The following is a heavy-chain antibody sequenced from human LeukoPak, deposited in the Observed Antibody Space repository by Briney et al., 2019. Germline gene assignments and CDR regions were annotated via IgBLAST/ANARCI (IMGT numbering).Heavy chain of an antibody. CDR1: GFTFSSYG. CDR2: IWYGGSNK. V-gene: IGHV3-33*01. Sequence: GGSLRLSCAASGFTFSSYGMHWVRQAPGKGLEWVAVIWYGGSNKYYADSVKGRFTISRDNSKNTLYLQMNSLRAEDTAVYYCARDIGPKRYYDFWSGYYTSDYYYGMDVWGQGTTVTVSS. D-gene: IGHD3-3*01. J-gene: IGHJ6*02. CDR3: ARDIGPKRYYDFWSGYYTSDYYYGMDV.